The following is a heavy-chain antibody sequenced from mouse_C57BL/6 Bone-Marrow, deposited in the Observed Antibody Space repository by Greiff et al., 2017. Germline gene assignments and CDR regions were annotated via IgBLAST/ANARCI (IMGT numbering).Heavy chain of an antibody. D-gene: IGHD2-10*02. CDR3: ARSGMGPLFDY. J-gene: IGHJ2*01. Sequence: VQLQQSGAELARPGASVKLSCKASGYTFTSYGISWVKQRTGQGLEWIGEIYPRSGNTYYNEKFKGKATLTADKSSSTAYMELLSLTSEDSAVYFCARSGMGPLFDYWGQGTTLTVSS. V-gene: IGHV1-81*01. CDR2: IYPRSGNT. CDR1: GYTFTSYG.